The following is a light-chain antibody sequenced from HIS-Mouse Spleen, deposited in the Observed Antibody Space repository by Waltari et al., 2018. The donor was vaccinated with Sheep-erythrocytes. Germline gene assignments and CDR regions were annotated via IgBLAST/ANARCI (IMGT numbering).Light chain of an antibody. V-gene: IGLV3-10*01. CDR3: YSTDSSGNHSV. CDR1: ALPKKY. J-gene: IGLJ2*01. CDR2: EDS. Sequence: SYELTQPPSVSVSPGQTARIPCSGDALPKKYAYWYQQKSGQAPVLFIYEDSKRPSGIPERFSGSSSGTMATLTISGAQVEDEADYYCYSTDSSGNHSVFGGGTKLTVL.